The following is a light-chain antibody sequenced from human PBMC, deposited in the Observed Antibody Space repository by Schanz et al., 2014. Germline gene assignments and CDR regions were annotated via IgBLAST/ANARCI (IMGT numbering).Light chain of an antibody. CDR2: AAS. CDR3: QQYSISPIT. V-gene: IGKV3-11*01. CDR1: QSVSSY. J-gene: IGKJ4*01. Sequence: EIVLTQSPATLSLSPGERATLSCRASQSVSSYLAWYQQKPGQAPRLLIYAASNRATGIPARFGGSGSGTDFTLTISRLEPEDFAVYYCQQYSISPITFGGGTKVEIK.